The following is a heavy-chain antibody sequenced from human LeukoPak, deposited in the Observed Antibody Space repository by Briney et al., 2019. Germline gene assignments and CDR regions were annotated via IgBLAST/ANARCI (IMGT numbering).Heavy chain of an antibody. CDR3: ARGVWGPEY. D-gene: IGHD1-14*01. CDR1: GFTFSRYA. Sequence: GGSLRLSCAASGFTFSRYAMSWVRQAPGKGLEWVGNIKQDGSDKNYMDSVKGRFTISRDNTKNSVYLQMSSLRAEDTAVYYCARGVWGPEYWGQGTLVTVSS. CDR2: IKQDGSDK. V-gene: IGHV3-7*01. J-gene: IGHJ4*02.